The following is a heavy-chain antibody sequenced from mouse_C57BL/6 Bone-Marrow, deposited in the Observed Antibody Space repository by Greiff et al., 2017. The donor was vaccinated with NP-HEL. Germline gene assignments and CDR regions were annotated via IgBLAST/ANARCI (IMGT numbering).Heavy chain of an antibody. CDR3: TRSVTTVVADYAMDY. J-gene: IGHJ4*01. CDR2: IDPETGGT. V-gene: IGHV1-15*01. CDR1: GYTFTDYE. D-gene: IGHD1-1*01. Sequence: LVESGAELVRPGASVTLSCKASGYTFTDYEMHWVKQTPVHGLEWIGAIDPETGGTAYNQKFKGKAILTADKSSSTAYMELRSLTSEDSAVYYCTRSVTTVVADYAMDYWGQGTSVTVSS.